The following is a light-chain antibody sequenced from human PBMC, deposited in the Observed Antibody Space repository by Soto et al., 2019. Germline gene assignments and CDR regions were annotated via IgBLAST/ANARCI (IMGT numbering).Light chain of an antibody. CDR2: AAS. CDR3: QEYDGAPIT. J-gene: IGKJ5*01. Sequence: EIVVTQSPATLSVSPGERATLSCRASQSVSSNLAWYQQKPGRAPRLLIYAASTRATGVPARFSGSGSGTDFTLTIARLEPEDFAVYYCQEYDGAPITFGLGTRL. CDR1: QSVSSN. V-gene: IGKV3-15*01.